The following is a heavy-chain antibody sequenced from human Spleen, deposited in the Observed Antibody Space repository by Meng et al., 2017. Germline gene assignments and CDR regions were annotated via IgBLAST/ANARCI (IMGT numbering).Heavy chain of an antibody. D-gene: IGHD6-13*01. CDR2: INPKSGDT. Sequence: QVQLVQAGAEVKKPGASVKVSCKASGYTFPDYWLHWVRRAPGQGLEWMGRINPKSGDTHYAQRFQGRVTMSRDTSISTAYMELSSLRSDDTAVYYCARDGSSSWSTDYWGQGTLVTVSS. V-gene: IGHV1-2*06. CDR3: ARDGSSSWSTDY. CDR1: GYTFPDYW. J-gene: IGHJ4*02.